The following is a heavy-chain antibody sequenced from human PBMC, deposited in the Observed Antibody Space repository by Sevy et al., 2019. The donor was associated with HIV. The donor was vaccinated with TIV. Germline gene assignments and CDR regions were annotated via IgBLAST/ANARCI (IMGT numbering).Heavy chain of an antibody. J-gene: IGHJ4*02. V-gene: IGHV3-48*01. Sequence: GGSLRLSCAASGLTFSTYSMNWVRQAPGKGLEWVSYISSSSSTMYYADSVKGRFTISRDNAKNSLYLQMNTLRAEDTAVYHCARTKSNTAMVSSDYWGQGTLVTVSS. CDR3: ARTKSNTAMVSSDY. D-gene: IGHD5-18*01. CDR2: ISSSSSTM. CDR1: GLTFSTYS.